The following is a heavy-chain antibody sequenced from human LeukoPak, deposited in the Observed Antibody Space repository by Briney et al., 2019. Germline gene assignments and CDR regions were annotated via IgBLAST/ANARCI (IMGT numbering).Heavy chain of an antibody. CDR2: INPNSGGT. D-gene: IGHD4-23*01. J-gene: IGHJ6*02. CDR3: ARGSLLRWSPGGMDV. V-gene: IGHV1-2*04. Sequence: GASVKVSCKASGYTFTDYYMHWVRQAPGQGLEWMGWINPNSGGTNYAQKFQGWVTMTRDTSISTAYMELSRLRSDDTAVYYCARGSLLRWSPGGMDVWGQGTTVTVSS. CDR1: GYTFTDYY.